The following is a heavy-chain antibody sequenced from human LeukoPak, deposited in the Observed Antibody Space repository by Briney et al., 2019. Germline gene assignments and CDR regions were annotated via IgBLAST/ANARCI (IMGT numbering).Heavy chain of an antibody. V-gene: IGHV3-48*04. J-gene: IGHJ4*02. CDR2: ISSSSSTI. Sequence: PGGSLRLSCAASGFTFSSYSMNWVRQAPGKGLEWVSYISSSSSTIYYADSAKGRFTISRDNAKNSLYLQMNSLRAEDTAVYYCARVDCSSTSCSDYWGQGTLVTVSS. CDR1: GFTFSSYS. D-gene: IGHD2-2*01. CDR3: ARVDCSSTSCSDY.